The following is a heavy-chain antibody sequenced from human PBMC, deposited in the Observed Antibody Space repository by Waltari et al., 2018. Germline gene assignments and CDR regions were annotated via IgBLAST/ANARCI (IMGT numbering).Heavy chain of an antibody. J-gene: IGHJ4*02. CDR1: GGSISSGGYY. CDR3: ARGPVSLPFNY. D-gene: IGHD3-10*01. CDR2: IYYSGST. Sequence: QVQLQESGPGLVKPSQTLSLTCTVSGGSISSGGYYWSWIRQHPGKGLEWIGDIYYSGSTYYNPCLKSQVTISVDTSKNQFSLKLSSVTAADTAVYYCARGPVSLPFNYWGQGTLVTVSS. V-gene: IGHV4-31*01.